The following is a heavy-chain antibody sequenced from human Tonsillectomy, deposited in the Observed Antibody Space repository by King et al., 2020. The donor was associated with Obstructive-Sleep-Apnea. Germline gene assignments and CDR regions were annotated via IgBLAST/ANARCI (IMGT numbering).Heavy chain of an antibody. CDR2: INHSGST. J-gene: IGHJ4*02. CDR1: GGSFSGYY. CDR3: ARGPPSYYYDSSGYYYFDY. D-gene: IGHD3-22*01. Sequence: VQLQQWGAGLLKPSETLSLTCAVYGGSFSGYYWSWIRQPPGKGLEWIGEINHSGSTNYNPSLKSRVTISVDTSKNQFSLKLRSVTAADTAVYYCARGPPSYYYDSSGYYYFDYWGQGTLVTVSS. V-gene: IGHV4-34*01.